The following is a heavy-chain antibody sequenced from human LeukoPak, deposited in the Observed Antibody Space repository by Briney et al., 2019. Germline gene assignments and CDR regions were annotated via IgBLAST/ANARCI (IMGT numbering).Heavy chain of an antibody. CDR2: ISYDGSKK. CDR1: GFTFTSNG. J-gene: IGHJ4*02. D-gene: IGHD2-21*02. CDR3: VKDTAEIVVVTAPDY. Sequence: PGGSLRLSCAASGFTFTSNGMHWVRQAPGKGLEWVAVISYDGSKKYYSDSVQGRFTISRDNSKNTLYLQMNSLRAEDTGVYYCVKDTAEIVVVTAPDYWGQGTLVTVSS. V-gene: IGHV3-30*18.